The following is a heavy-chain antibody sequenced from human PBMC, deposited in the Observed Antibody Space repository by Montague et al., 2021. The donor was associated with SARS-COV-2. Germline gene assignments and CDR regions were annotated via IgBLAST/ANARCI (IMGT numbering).Heavy chain of an antibody. CDR2: ITHSGGI. J-gene: IGHJ5*02. Sequence: SETLSLTCAVYGGSFNDYYWTWVRQPPGKGLEWIGEITHSGGIKYNPSLQNRVSMSVDKSKNQFSLKLTSVTVADAATYYCARGREDLGSGTDYGFRRWFAPWGQGTQVTVSS. CDR1: GGSFNDYY. D-gene: IGHD3-10*01. V-gene: IGHV4-34*01. CDR3: ARGREDLGSGTDYGFRRWFAP.